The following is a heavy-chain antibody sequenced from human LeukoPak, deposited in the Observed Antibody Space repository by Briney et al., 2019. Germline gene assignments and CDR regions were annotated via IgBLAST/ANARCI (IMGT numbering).Heavy chain of an antibody. J-gene: IGHJ4*02. V-gene: IGHV1-46*03. Sequence: ASVKVSCKASGYRFTTYYMHWVRQTPGQGLEWMGIIKPSDGSTSYAQKFQDRVTMTRDTSTSTVYMELSSLRSEDTAVYYCARVHDSDWYFDYWGQGTLVTVSS. CDR1: GYRFTTYY. CDR3: ARVHDSDWYFDY. CDR2: IKPSDGST. D-gene: IGHD6-19*01.